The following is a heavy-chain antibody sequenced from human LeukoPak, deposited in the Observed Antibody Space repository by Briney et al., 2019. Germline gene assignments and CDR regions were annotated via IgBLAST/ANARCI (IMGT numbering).Heavy chain of an antibody. CDR1: GFTFSSYA. Sequence: GGSLRLSCAASGFTFSSYAMSWVRQAPGKGLEWVSAISGSGGSTYYADSVKGRFTISRDNSKTTLYLQMNSLRAEDTAVYYCAKQSSPGQYSSSWYYFDYWGQGTLVTVSS. J-gene: IGHJ4*02. CDR3: AKQSSPGQYSSSWYYFDY. V-gene: IGHV3-23*01. D-gene: IGHD6-13*01. CDR2: ISGSGGST.